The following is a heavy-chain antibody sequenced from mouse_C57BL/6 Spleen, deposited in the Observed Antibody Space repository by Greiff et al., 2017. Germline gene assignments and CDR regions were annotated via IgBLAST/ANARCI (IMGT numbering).Heavy chain of an antibody. J-gene: IGHJ2*01. V-gene: IGHV1-15*01. CDR1: GYTFTDYE. CDR3: TTLITTVVADFDY. Sequence: VQLQQSGAELVRPGASVTLSCKASGYTFTDYEMHWVKQTPVHGLEWIGAIDPETGGTAYNQKFKGKAILTADKSSSTAYMELRSLTSEDSAVYYCTTLITTVVADFDYWGQGTTLTVSS. CDR2: IDPETGGT. D-gene: IGHD1-1*01.